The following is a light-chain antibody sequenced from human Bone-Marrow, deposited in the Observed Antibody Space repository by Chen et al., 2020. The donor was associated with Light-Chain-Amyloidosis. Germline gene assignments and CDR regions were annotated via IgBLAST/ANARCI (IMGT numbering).Light chain of an antibody. CDR2: DVT. Sequence: QSALTQPASVSGSPGQSNTISCTGTSRDVGGDNHVSWYQQHPDKALKLMIYDVTNRPSWVPHRFSGSKSDNTASLTISGLQTEDEADYFCSSYTITNTLVFGSGTRVTVL. J-gene: IGLJ1*01. CDR1: SRDVGGDNH. V-gene: IGLV2-14*01. CDR3: SSYTITNTLV.